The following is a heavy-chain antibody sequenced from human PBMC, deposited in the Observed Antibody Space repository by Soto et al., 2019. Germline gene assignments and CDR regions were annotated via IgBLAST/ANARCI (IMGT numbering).Heavy chain of an antibody. CDR3: AKGDDIVLMVYASG. V-gene: IGHV3-23*01. J-gene: IGHJ4*02. Sequence: EVQLLESGGGLVQPGGSLRLSCAASGFTFSSYAMSWVRQAPGKGLEWVSAISGSGGSTYYADSVKGRFTISRDNSKNTLYLQLNSMRAEETAVYYCAKGDDIVLMVYASGWGQGTLVTVSS. CDR2: ISGSGGST. CDR1: GFTFSSYA. D-gene: IGHD2-8*01.